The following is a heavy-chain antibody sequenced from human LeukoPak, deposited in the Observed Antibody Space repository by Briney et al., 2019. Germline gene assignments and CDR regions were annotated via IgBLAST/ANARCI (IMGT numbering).Heavy chain of an antibody. V-gene: IGHV3-30*02. CDR3: ARQVSGYYYFDY. J-gene: IGHJ4*02. D-gene: IGHD3-22*01. CDR2: IRYDGSNK. Sequence: GGSLRLSCAASGFTFSSYGMHWVRQAPGKGLEWVAFIRYDGSNKYYADSVKGRFTISRDNAKNSLYLQMNSLRVEDTAVYYCARQVSGYYYFDYWGQGTLVTVSS. CDR1: GFTFSSYG.